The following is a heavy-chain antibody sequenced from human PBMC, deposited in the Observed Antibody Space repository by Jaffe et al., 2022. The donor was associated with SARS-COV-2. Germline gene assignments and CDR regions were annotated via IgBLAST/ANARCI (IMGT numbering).Heavy chain of an antibody. CDR1: GFTFSDYG. V-gene: IGHV3-30*18. Sequence: QVQLVESGGGVVQPGTSLRLSCAASGFTFSDYGMYWVRQAPGKGLECVAVISHDGSRKYHADSVKGRFTISRDSSKSTLYLQMNSLRAEDTAVYYCAKLRSAGDYVDYFDYWGQGTLVTVSS. CDR3: AKLRSAGDYVDYFDY. J-gene: IGHJ4*02. D-gene: IGHD4-17*01. CDR2: ISHDGSRK.